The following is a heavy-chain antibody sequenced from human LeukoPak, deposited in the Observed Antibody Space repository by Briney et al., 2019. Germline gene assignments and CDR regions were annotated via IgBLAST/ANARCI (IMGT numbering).Heavy chain of an antibody. V-gene: IGHV3-7*01. CDR1: AFAFSSYW. CDR3: ARSQLRYVDWLFWFDY. D-gene: IGHD3-9*01. CDR2: IKQDGSQK. J-gene: IGHJ4*02. Sequence: GGSLRLSCAASAFAFSSYWMSWVRQAPGKGLEWVANIKQDGSQKYYVDSLKGRFTISRDNAKSSLCLQMTTLRTKNTAVYYCARSQLRYVDWLFWFDYWGQGTLVTVSS.